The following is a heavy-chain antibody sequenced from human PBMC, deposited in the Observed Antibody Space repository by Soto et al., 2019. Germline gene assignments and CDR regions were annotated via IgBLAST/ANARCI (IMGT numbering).Heavy chain of an antibody. CDR1: GYTFITYA. D-gene: IGHD6-6*01. Sequence: ASVKVSFKASGYTFITYAIYWVRQAPGQRLEWMGWINAGNGNTKYSQKFQGRVTITRDTSARTAYMELRSLQSEDTAVYYCARSIAARLYYFYSMDVWGQGTTVTVSS. CDR2: INAGNGNT. V-gene: IGHV1-3*01. CDR3: ARSIAARLYYFYSMDV. J-gene: IGHJ6*02.